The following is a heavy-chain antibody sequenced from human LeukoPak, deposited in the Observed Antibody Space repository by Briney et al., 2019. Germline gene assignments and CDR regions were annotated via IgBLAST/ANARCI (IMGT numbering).Heavy chain of an antibody. Sequence: ASVKVSCKASGGTFSSYAISWVRQAPGQGLEWVGRIIPIFGTANYAQKFQGRVTITTNESTSTAYMELSSLRSEDTAVYYCARDYDSSGYYYSVYWGQGTLVTVSS. CDR3: ARDYDSSGYYYSVY. J-gene: IGHJ4*02. CDR1: GGTFSSYA. V-gene: IGHV1-69*05. D-gene: IGHD3-22*01. CDR2: IIPIFGTA.